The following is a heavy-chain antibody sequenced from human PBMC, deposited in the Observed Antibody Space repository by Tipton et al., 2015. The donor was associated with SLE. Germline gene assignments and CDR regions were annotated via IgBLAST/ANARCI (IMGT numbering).Heavy chain of an antibody. J-gene: IGHJ4*02. D-gene: IGHD6-13*01. CDR2: ITRDGSST. CDR1: GFTFSSYW. V-gene: IGHV3-74*01. Sequence: SGFTFSSYWMHWVRQAPGKGLVWVSRITRDGSSTIYADSVKGRFTISRDNAKNSLYLQMNSLRAEDTAVYYCARDSSSWDYWGQGTLVTVSS. CDR3: ARDSSSWDY.